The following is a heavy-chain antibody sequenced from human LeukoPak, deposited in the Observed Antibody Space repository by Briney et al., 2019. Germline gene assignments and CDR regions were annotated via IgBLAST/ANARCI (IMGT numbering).Heavy chain of an antibody. J-gene: IGHJ4*02. CDR3: ARESPTRYSSSWYGQGIFDY. CDR2: IIPIFGTA. CDR1: GGTFSSYA. V-gene: IGHV1-69*13. D-gene: IGHD6-13*01. Sequence: SVKVSCKASGGTFSSYAISWVRQAPGQGIEWMGGIIPIFGTANYAQKFQGRVTITADESTSTAYMELSSLRSEDTAVYYCARESPTRYSSSWYGQGIFDYWGQGTLVTVSS.